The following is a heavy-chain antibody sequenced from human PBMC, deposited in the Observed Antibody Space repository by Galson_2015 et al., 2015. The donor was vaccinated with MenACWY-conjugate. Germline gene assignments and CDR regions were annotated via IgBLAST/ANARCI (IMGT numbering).Heavy chain of an antibody. CDR2: INEGGTNR. CDR3: VRIFYDADGYYYDS. CDR1: GFIFSAYA. J-gene: IGHJ4*02. Sequence: SLRLSCAGSGFIFSAYAMHWVRQAPGKGLEFVSTINEGGTNRFYADSVRGRLTISRDNPKNTMYLQMSSLRPEDTAIYYCVRIFYDADGYYYDSWGQGNLVTVSP. D-gene: IGHD3-16*01. V-gene: IGHV3-64D*06.